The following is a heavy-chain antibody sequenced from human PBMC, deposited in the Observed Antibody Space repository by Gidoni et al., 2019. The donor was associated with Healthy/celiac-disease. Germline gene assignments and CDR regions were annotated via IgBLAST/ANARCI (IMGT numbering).Heavy chain of an antibody. CDR3: ATLRGWELLETVDY. V-gene: IGHV4-4*02. J-gene: IGHJ4*02. Sequence: QVQLQESGPGLVKPSGPLYLTRSAPGGSISSSNWWSWVRQPPGKGLEWIGEIYHSGSTNYNPSLKSRVTISVDKSKNQFSLKLSSVTAADTAVYYCATLRGWELLETVDYWGQGTLVTVSS. CDR1: GGSISSSNW. CDR2: IYHSGST. D-gene: IGHD1-26*01.